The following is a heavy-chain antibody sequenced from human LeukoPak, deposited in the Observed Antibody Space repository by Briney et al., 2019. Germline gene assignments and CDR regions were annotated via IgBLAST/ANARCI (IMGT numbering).Heavy chain of an antibody. CDR2: ISNNGGYT. V-gene: IGHV3-23*01. J-gene: IGHJ4*02. CDR1: GFTFSSSA. D-gene: IGHD2-15*01. Sequence: GGSLRLSCAASGFTFSSSAMSWVRQAPGKGLEWVSAISNNGGYTYCADSVQGRFTISRDNSKSTLCLQMNSLRAEDTAVYYCVKQLGYCSDGSCYFPYWGQGTLVTVSS. CDR3: VKQLGYCSDGSCYFPY.